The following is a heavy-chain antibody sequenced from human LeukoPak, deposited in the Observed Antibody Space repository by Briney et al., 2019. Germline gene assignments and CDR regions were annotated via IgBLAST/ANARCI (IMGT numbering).Heavy chain of an antibody. V-gene: IGHV4-39*01. CDR3: ASGVAGTLYYHYYMDV. CDR2: IYYSGST. J-gene: IGHJ6*03. Sequence: SETLSLTCTVSGGSISSSSYYWGWIRQPPGKGLEWIGSIYYSGSTYCNPSLKSRVTISVDTSKNQFSLKLSSVTAADTAVYYCASGVAGTLYYHYYMDVWGKGTTVTVSS. D-gene: IGHD6-19*01. CDR1: GGSISSSSYY.